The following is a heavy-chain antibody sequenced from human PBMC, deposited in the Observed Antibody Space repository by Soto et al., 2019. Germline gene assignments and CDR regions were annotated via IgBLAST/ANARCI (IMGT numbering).Heavy chain of an antibody. CDR1: GGTFSSYA. V-gene: IGHV1-69*06. Sequence: QVQLVQSGAEVKKPGSSVKVSCKASGGTFSSYAISWVRQAPGQGLEWMGGIIPIFGTANYAQKFQGRVTLTADKSTSTAYMELSSLRSEDTAVYYCARAHLPYYDILTGYYYYGMDVWGQGTTVTVSS. J-gene: IGHJ6*02. D-gene: IGHD3-9*01. CDR2: IIPIFGTA. CDR3: ARAHLPYYDILTGYYYYGMDV.